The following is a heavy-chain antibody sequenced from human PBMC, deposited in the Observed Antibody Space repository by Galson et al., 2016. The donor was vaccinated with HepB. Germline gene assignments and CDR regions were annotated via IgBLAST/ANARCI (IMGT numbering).Heavy chain of an antibody. J-gene: IGHJ4*02. CDR3: AKASGGDYFCQY. Sequence: SLRLSCAGSGFIFEDFVLHWVRQPPGKALEWVSLISWDGSITFYADSVKGRFTISRDNSKNSLYLQMDSLRPEDAAFYYCAKASGGDYFCQYWGQGSRVTVSS. CDR2: ISWDGSIT. D-gene: IGHD1-26*01. V-gene: IGHV3-43D*03. CDR1: GFIFEDFV.